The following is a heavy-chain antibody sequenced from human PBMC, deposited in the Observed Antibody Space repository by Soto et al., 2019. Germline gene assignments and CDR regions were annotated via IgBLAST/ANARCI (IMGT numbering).Heavy chain of an antibody. J-gene: IGHJ5*02. V-gene: IGHV4-31*03. CDR3: ARGGSGVNWLDP. CDR1: GGSINSGGFY. CDR2: IFPSGST. Sequence: SETLSLTCTVSGGSINSGGFYWSWIRQLPEKGLEWIAYIFPSGSTSYNPSLRSRVSISADTSKNQLSLSLTSVTVADTAVYYCARGGSGVNWLDPWGQGIRVTVSS.